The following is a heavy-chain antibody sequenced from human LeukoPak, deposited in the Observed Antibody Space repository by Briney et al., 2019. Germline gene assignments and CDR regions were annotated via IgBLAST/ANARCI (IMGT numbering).Heavy chain of an antibody. CDR3: ARSSGIMGPTTPDY. CDR1: GYTFTSYS. V-gene: IGHV1-18*01. J-gene: IGHJ4*02. D-gene: IGHD6-19*01. CDR2: ISTHNGNT. Sequence: ASVKVSCKASGYTFTSYSVTWVRQAPDQRLEWVGWISTHNGNTNYVQNLQGRVTMITDAFTNTAYMELRDLRSDATAVYYCARSSGIMGPTTPDYWGQGTLVAVSS.